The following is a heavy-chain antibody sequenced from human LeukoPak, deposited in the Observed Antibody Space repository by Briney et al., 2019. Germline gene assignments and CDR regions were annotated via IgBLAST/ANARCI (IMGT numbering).Heavy chain of an antibody. J-gene: IGHJ4*02. V-gene: IGHV3-48*02. D-gene: IGHD5-24*01. Sequence: GGSLILSCAASGFTFSSYSMNWVRHTPGKGLQWVSYISSSGTTIYYADSVKGRFTISRDNVKNSLYLQMDSLRDEDTAIYYCARMGRGAYNSPYYFDYWGQGTLVTVSS. CDR3: ARMGRGAYNSPYYFDY. CDR2: ISSSGTTI. CDR1: GFTFSSYS.